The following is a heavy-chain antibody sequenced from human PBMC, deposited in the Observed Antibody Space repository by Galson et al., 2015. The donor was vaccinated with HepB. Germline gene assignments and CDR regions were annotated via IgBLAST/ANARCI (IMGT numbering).Heavy chain of an antibody. CDR2: IKEDGSEK. V-gene: IGHV3-7*05. CDR1: EFILSMYW. CDR3: ARVKRGEWYSFYYNGMDV. Sequence: SLRLSCAASEFILSMYWMNWVRRAPGKGLEWVANIKEDGSEKNYVDSVKGRFTISRDNAKNSLYLQMNSLRAEDTAVYYCARVKRGEWYSFYYNGMDVWGQGTTVTVSS. D-gene: IGHD3-10*01. J-gene: IGHJ6*02.